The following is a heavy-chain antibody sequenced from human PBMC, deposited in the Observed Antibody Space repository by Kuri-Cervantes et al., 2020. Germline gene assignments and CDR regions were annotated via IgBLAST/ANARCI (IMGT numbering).Heavy chain of an antibody. CDR1: GYTFTSYA. D-gene: IGHD3-10*02. CDR3: ATDNYHVGP. CDR2: INPNSGGT. V-gene: IGHV1-2*02. J-gene: IGHJ1*01. Sequence: ASVKVSCKASGYTFTSYAMHWVRQAPGQGLEWMGWINPNSGGTNYAQKFQGRVTITTDESTSTAYMELSSLRSEDTAIYYCATDNYHVGPWGPGTLVTVSS.